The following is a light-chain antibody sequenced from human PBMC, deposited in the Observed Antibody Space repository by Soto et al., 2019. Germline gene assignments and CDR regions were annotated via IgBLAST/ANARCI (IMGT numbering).Light chain of an antibody. J-gene: IGLJ2*01. V-gene: IGLV4-69*01. CDR3: QTWGSGILV. CDR1: SGHSSYA. CDR2: LNSDGSH. Sequence: QSVLTQSPSASASLGASVRLTCTLSSGHSSYAVAWHQQQPEKGPRHLMKLNSDGSHSRGGGIPDRFSGSSSGAERYLTISSLQSEDDADYYCQTWGSGILVFGGGTKLTVL.